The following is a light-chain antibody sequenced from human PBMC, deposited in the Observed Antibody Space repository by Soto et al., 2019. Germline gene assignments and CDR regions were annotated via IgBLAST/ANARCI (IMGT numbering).Light chain of an antibody. CDR3: HQYGSSPLT. J-gene: IGKJ4*01. CDR2: GAS. CDR1: QSLLSSNGNNY. Sequence: DIVLTQSLLSLPVTPGEPASISCMSSQSLLSSNGNNYLDWYQQKPGQAPRLLIYGASNRASGIPDRFSGGGSGTDFTLTINRLEPEDFAIYYCHQYGSSPLTFGGGTKVDI. V-gene: IGKV2-28*01.